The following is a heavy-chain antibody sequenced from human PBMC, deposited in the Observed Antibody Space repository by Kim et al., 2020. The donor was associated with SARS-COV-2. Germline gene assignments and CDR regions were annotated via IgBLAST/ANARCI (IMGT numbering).Heavy chain of an antibody. CDR1: GGSISNYY. CDR2: IYTSGST. Sequence: SETLSLTCTVSGGSISNYYWNWIRQPAGKGLEWIGRIYTSGSTNYNPSLKSRVTMSVDTSKNQFSLRLSSVTAADTALYYCARDYTRGSSWPSCFDYWGQGILVTVSS. J-gene: IGHJ4*02. CDR3: ARDYTRGSSWPSCFDY. D-gene: IGHD6-13*01. V-gene: IGHV4-4*07.